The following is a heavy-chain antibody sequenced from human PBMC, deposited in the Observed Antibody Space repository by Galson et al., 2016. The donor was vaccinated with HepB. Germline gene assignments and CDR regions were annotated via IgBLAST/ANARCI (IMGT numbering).Heavy chain of an antibody. V-gene: IGHV2-5*02. CDR1: GFSLSTSGVG. CDR2: IYWDDDK. Sequence: LVKPTQTLTLTCTFSGFSLSTSGVGVGWIRQPPGKALEWLALIYWDDDKRYSPSLKSRLTITKDTSKNQVVLTMTNMDPVDTATYYCAHGYSSSSENYYYYGMDVWGQGTTVTVSS. J-gene: IGHJ6*02. CDR3: AHGYSSSSENYYYYGMDV. D-gene: IGHD6-13*01.